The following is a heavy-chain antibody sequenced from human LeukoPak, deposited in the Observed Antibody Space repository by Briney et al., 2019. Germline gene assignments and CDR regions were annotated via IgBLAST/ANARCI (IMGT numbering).Heavy chain of an antibody. D-gene: IGHD2-21*02. V-gene: IGHV5-51*01. CDR1: GYSFPTYW. CDR3: ARTYCGGDCYYSYFDY. Sequence: GESLKISCKGSGYSFPTYWIGWVRQMPGKGLEWMGIIYPGDSDTRYSPSFQGQVTISADKSINTAYLQWSSLKASDTAMYYCARTYCGGDCYYSYFDYWGQGTLVTVSS. J-gene: IGHJ4*02. CDR2: IYPGDSDT.